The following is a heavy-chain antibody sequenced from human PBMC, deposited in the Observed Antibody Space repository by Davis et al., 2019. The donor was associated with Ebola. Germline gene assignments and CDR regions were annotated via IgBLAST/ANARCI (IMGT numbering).Heavy chain of an antibody. CDR3: ARAPKSIAVAGEFDY. V-gene: IGHV3-7*03. D-gene: IGHD6-19*01. CDR1: GFTFSSYW. Sequence: PGGSLRLSCAASGFTFSSYWMSWVRQAPGKGLEWVANIKQDGSEKYYVDSVKGRFTISRDNAKNSLYLQMNSLRAEDTAVYYCARAPKSIAVAGEFDYWGQGTLVTVSS. CDR2: IKQDGSEK. J-gene: IGHJ4*02.